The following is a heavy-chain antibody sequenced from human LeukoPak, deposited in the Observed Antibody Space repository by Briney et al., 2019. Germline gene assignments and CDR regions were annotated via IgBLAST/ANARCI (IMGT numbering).Heavy chain of an antibody. CDR1: GGSISSSSYY. CDR3: ARRGPSYAFVY. CDR2: IHYSGST. D-gene: IGHD4-17*01. Sequence: SETLSLTCTVSGGSISSSSYYWGWIRQPPGKGLEWIGSIHYSGSTYYNPSLKSRVTISVDTSKNQFSLKLSSVTAADTAVYYCARRGPSYAFVYWGQGTLVTVSS. J-gene: IGHJ4*02. V-gene: IGHV4-39*01.